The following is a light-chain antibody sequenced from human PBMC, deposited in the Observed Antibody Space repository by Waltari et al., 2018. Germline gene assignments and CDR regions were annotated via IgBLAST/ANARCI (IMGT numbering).Light chain of an antibody. J-gene: IGKJ4*01. CDR3: QQRSTWPLT. CDR2: DAS. V-gene: IGKV3-11*01. CDR1: QNIGRH. Sequence: EIVLTQSPATLSLSPGERATLSCWASQNIGRHLAWYQQRPGQAPSLVIYDASNRATGIPARFSGSGSGTDFTLTISSLEPEDFAVYYSQQRSTWPLTFGGGTKVDIK.